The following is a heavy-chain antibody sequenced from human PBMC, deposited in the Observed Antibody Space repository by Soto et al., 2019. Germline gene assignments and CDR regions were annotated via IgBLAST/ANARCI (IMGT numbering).Heavy chain of an antibody. V-gene: IGHV3-15*01. J-gene: IGHJ4*02. Sequence: EVRLVESGGGLVKPGGSLRLSCAASGFTFSDAWMTWVRQAPGKGLEWVGRIKNKADGGTPDYAAPIKGRFIISRDDSENTLYLQMNSLKSDDTAVYYCATKAGRPQYDFDYWGQGTLVTVSS. D-gene: IGHD6-6*01. CDR2: IKNKADGGTP. CDR1: GFTFSDAW. CDR3: ATKAGRPQYDFDY.